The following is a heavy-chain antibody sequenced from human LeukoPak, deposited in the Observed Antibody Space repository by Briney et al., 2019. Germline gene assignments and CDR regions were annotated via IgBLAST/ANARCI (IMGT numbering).Heavy chain of an antibody. V-gene: IGHV3-23*01. CDR3: AKAVSPWFGELSGWFDP. D-gene: IGHD3-10*01. CDR2: ISGSGGST. CDR1: GFTFSSYA. J-gene: IGHJ5*02. Sequence: PGGSLRLSCAASGFTFSSYAMSWVRQAPGKGLEWVSAISGSGGSTYYADSVKGRFTISRDNSKNTLYLQMNSLRAEDTAVYYWAKAVSPWFGELSGWFDPWGQGTLVTVSS.